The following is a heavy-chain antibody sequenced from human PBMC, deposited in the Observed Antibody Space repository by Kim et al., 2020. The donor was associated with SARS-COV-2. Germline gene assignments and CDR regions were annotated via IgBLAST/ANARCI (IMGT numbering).Heavy chain of an antibody. Sequence: ASVKVSCKASGYTFTSYGISWVRQAPGQGLEWMGWISAYNGNTNYAQKLQGRVTMTTDTSTSTAYMELRSLRSDDTAVYYCARDLNSDGAYYYGSGSYPGGVDYWGQGTLVTVSS. CDR3: ARDLNSDGAYYYGSGSYPGGVDY. CDR2: ISAYNGNT. CDR1: GYTFTSYG. D-gene: IGHD3-10*01. J-gene: IGHJ4*02. V-gene: IGHV1-18*04.